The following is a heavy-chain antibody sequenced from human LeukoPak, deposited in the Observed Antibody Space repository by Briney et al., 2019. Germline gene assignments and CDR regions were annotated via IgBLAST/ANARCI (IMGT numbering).Heavy chain of an antibody. D-gene: IGHD6-19*01. V-gene: IGHV3-21*01. CDR2: ISSSSSYI. CDR1: GFTFSSYW. Sequence: GSLRLSCAASGFTFSSYWMSWVRQAPGKGLEWVSSISSSSSYIYYADSVKGRFTISRDNAKNSLYLQMNSLRAEDTAVYYCARRVLGSGWYYNDYWGQGTLVTVSS. CDR3: ARRVLGSGWYYNDY. J-gene: IGHJ4*02.